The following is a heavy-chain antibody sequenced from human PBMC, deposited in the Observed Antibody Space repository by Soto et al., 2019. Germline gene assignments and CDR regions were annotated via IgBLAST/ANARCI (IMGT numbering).Heavy chain of an antibody. Sequence: QTLSLPCAISWDSVSRDRAAWNSIRQSPSRGLEWLGRTYYKSKRYTDYALSVKGRITINPDTSTNQFSLQLNSVTPDDTAVYYCARELDDRTYPLRIGYWGQGTLVTVSS. D-gene: IGHD3-22*01. CDR3: ARELDDRTYPLRIGY. CDR2: TYYKSKRYT. V-gene: IGHV6-1*01. CDR1: WDSVSRDRAA. J-gene: IGHJ4*02.